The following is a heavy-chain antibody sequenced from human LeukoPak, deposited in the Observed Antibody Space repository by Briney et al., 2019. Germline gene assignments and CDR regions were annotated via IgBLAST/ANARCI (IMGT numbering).Heavy chain of an antibody. J-gene: IGHJ6*03. CDR3: ARTTEGGYTYNYFYYYYMDV. CDR2: IDYSGST. Sequence: SETLSLTCTVSGGSISSYYWSWIRQPPGKGLEWIGYIDYSGSTNYNPSLKSRISISVDTSKNQFSLKLSSVTAADTAVYYCARTTEGGYTYNYFYYYYMDVWGKGTTVTISS. CDR1: GGSISSYY. D-gene: IGHD5-18*01. V-gene: IGHV4-59*01.